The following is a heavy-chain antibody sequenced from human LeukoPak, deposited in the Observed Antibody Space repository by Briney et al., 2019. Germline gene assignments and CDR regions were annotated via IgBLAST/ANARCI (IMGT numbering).Heavy chain of an antibody. CDR1: GGPISSYY. V-gene: IGHV4-59*01. CDR3: ARDQRFGEFPDY. J-gene: IGHJ4*02. D-gene: IGHD3-10*01. Sequence: SETLSLTFTVSGGPISSYYWSWFRQPPGKGLEWIGSIYYSGSTNYNPSLKSRVTISVDTSKNQYSLKLSSVAAADRAVYYCARDQRFGEFPDYWGQGTLVTVSS. CDR2: IYYSGST.